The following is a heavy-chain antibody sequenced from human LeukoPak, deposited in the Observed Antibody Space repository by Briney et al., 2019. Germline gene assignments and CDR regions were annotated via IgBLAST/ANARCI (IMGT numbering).Heavy chain of an antibody. CDR3: ARDFLV. D-gene: IGHD3-3*01. CDR2: ISGSSSTI. V-gene: IGHV3-48*02. CDR1: GFTFSTYN. J-gene: IGHJ4*02. Sequence: GGSLRLSRGASGFTFSTYNMNWVRQAPGRGLEWVAFISGSSSTIYYADSVKGRFTISRDNAKNSLYLQMNSLRDEDTAVYYCARDFLVWGQGTLVTVSS.